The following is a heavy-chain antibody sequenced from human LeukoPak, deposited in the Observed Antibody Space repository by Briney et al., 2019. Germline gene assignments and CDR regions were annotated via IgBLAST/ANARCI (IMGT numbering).Heavy chain of an antibody. V-gene: IGHV3-64*01. D-gene: IGHD3-3*01. Sequence: GGSLRLSCAASGFTFSSYAMHWVRQAPGKGLEYVSAISSNGGSTYYANSVKGRFTISRDNSKNTLYLQMGSLRAEDVAVYYCARNGITSRYYYYYMDVWGKGTTVTVSS. CDR3: ARNGITSRYYYYYMDV. CDR1: GFTFSSYA. CDR2: ISSNGGST. J-gene: IGHJ6*03.